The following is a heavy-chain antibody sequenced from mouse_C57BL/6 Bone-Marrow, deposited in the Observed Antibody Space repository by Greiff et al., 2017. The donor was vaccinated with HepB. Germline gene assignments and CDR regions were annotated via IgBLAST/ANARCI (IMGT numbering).Heavy chain of an antibody. D-gene: IGHD1-1*01. CDR3: ARRGPIYYYGSSPHYFDY. V-gene: IGHV1-26*01. CDR1: GYTFTDYY. Sequence: EVQLQQSGPELVKPGASVKISCKASGYTFTDYYMNWVKQSHGKSLEWIGDINPNNGGTSYNQKFKGKATLTVDKSSSTAYMELRSLTSEDSAVYYCARRGPIYYYGSSPHYFDYWGQGTTLTVSS. J-gene: IGHJ2*01. CDR2: INPNNGGT.